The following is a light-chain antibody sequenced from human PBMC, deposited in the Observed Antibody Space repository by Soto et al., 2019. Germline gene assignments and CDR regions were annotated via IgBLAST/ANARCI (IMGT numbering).Light chain of an antibody. CDR1: QGIRAD. CDR3: VQDYNYPRT. Sequence: AIQMTQSPSSLSASVGDRVTISCRASQGIRADLGWYQHKPGKAPRRLIYAASSLQGGVPSRFSGTGSGTDFTLTINNLQPEDSATYYCVQDYNYPRTGGQGTKLEI. CDR2: AAS. V-gene: IGKV1-6*01. J-gene: IGKJ2*02.